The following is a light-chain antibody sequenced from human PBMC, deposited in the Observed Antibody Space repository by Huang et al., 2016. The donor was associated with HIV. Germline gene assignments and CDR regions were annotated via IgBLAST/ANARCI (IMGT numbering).Light chain of an antibody. Sequence: ELVMTQSPATLSVSPGERATLSCRASQTVSSNLAWYQQKPGQAPRSLIYAASTRATEIPARFSGSGSGTEFTLTISSLQSEDFAVYYCQHYRVWPPVYTFGQGTKLEIK. CDR3: QHYRVWPPVYT. CDR1: QTVSSN. J-gene: IGKJ2*01. CDR2: AAS. V-gene: IGKV3-15*01.